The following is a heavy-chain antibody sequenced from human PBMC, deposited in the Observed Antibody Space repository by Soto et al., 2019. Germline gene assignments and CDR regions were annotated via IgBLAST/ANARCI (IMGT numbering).Heavy chain of an antibody. J-gene: IGHJ2*01. CDR1: GGSISSGGYS. CDR3: AREGGSGLPDGYFHV. D-gene: IGHD1-26*01. Sequence: QLQLQESGSGLVKPSQTLYLTCAVSGGSISSGGYSWSWLRQPPGKGLEWIGYIFHSGRTYYNPSLRCPVTIAVDGAKNHFSLELSSVTAADTAVYSCAREGGSGLPDGYFHVWGRGTLVTVSS. V-gene: IGHV4-30-2*01. CDR2: IFHSGRT.